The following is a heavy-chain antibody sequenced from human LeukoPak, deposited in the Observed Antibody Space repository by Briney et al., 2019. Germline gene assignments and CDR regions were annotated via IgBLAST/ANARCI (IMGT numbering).Heavy chain of an antibody. CDR2: IIPIFGTT. CDR1: GGTFTSYA. CDR3: ARDQMDIVVVPAANRPDYYYYYYMDV. V-gene: IGHV1-69*15. J-gene: IGHJ6*03. Sequence: EASVKVSCKASGGTFTSYAISWVRHAPGQGLEWMGRIIPIFGTTNYAQKFQSRVTIIADESTNTAYIELRSLRSENTAVYYCARDQMDIVVVPAANRPDYYYYYYMDVWGKGTTVTVSS. D-gene: IGHD2-2*03.